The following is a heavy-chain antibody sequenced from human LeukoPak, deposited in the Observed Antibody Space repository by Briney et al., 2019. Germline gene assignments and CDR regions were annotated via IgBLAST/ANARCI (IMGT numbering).Heavy chain of an antibody. J-gene: IGHJ4*02. V-gene: IGHV3-48*01. Sequence: GGSLRLSCAVSGFTFRSYGMNWVRQAPGKGLEWVSYISTGSTTISYADSVKGRFTISRDNAKSSLYLEMNSPRAEDTAMYYCARGFYTPDYWGQGTLVTVSS. CDR2: ISTGSTTI. CDR1: GFTFRSYG. CDR3: ARGFYTPDY.